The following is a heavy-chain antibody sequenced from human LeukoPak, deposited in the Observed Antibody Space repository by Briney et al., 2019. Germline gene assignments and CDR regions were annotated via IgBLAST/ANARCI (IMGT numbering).Heavy chain of an antibody. J-gene: IGHJ4*02. CDR1: GFTFSSYG. D-gene: IGHD2-2*01. V-gene: IGHV3-30*02. CDR3: AKDAPPYCSSTSCFGY. Sequence: GGSLRLSCAASGFTFSSYGMHWVREAPGKGLEWVAFIRYDGSNKYYADSVKGRFTISRDNSKNTLYLQMNSLRAEDTAVYYCAKDAPPYCSSTSCFGYWGQGTLVTVSS. CDR2: IRYDGSNK.